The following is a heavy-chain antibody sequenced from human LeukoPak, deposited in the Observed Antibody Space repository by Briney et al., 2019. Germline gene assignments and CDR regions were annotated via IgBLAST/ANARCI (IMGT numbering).Heavy chain of an antibody. CDR2: ISGSGGST. V-gene: IGHV3-23*01. D-gene: IGHD4-11*01. CDR1: GFTFSSYA. J-gene: IGHJ4*02. Sequence: GGSLRLFCAASGFTFSSYAMSWVRQAPGKGLGWVSGISGSGGSTYYADSEKGRFTISRDNSKNTLYLQMNSLRAEDTAVYYCAKSTVTVMRPYYFDYWGQGTLVTVSS. CDR3: AKSTVTVMRPYYFDY.